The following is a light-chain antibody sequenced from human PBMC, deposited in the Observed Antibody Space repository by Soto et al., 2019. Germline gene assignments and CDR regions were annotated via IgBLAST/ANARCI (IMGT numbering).Light chain of an antibody. J-gene: IGLJ1*01. V-gene: IGLV2-14*01. CDR1: SSDVGRYNH. CDR2: EVS. CDR3: TSPTSSAFRV. Sequence: QSALTQPASVSGSPGQSITISCTGTSSDVGRYNHVSWYQHHPGKAPKLIIYEVSNRPSGVSNRFSGSKSGYTASLTISGLQAEDAADYYCTSPTSSAFRVFGTGTKLTVL.